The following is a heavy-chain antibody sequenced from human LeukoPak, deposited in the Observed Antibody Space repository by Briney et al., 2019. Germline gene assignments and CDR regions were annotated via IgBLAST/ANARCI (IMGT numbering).Heavy chain of an antibody. J-gene: IGHJ1*01. CDR3: ARGLPKAVFGMVIED. CDR2: MNTNSGNT. D-gene: IGHD3-3*01. CDR1: GGTFSSYA. V-gene: IGHV1-8*02. Sequence: AASVKVSCKASGGTFSSYAISWVRQAPGQGLGWMGWMNTNSGNTGYSQNFQGRVTMTRDTSISTAYMELSSLMSKDTAVYYCARGLPKAVFGMVIEDWGQGTLVTVSS.